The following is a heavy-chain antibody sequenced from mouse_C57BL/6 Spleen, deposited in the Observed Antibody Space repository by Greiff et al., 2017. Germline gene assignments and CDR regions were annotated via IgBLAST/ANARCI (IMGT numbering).Heavy chain of an antibody. J-gene: IGHJ4*01. CDR3: ARLYYYGSSYEDAMDY. CDR2: INPNNGGT. Sequence: VQLKQSGPELVKPGASVKMSCKASGYTFTDYNMHWVKQSHGKSLEWIGYINPNNGGTSYNQKFKGKATLTVNKSSSTGYMELRSLTSEDSAVYYCARLYYYGSSYEDAMDYWGQGTSVTVSS. CDR1: GYTFTDYN. V-gene: IGHV1-22*01. D-gene: IGHD1-1*01.